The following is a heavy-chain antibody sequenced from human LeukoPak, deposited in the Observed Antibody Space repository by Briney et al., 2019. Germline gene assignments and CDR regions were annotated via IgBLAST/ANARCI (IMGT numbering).Heavy chain of an antibody. J-gene: IGHJ6*02. CDR1: GLTFSSHW. V-gene: IGHV3-74*01. Sequence: GGSLRLSCAASGLTFSSHWMHWVRQAPGKGLVWVSRITNDGSSTTYADSVKGRFTISRDNSKNTLYLQMNSLRAEDTAVYYCAKYGLGSGIQVWGDFGMDVWGQGTTVTVSS. CDR2: ITNDGSST. D-gene: IGHD5-18*01. CDR3: AKYGLGSGIQVWGDFGMDV.